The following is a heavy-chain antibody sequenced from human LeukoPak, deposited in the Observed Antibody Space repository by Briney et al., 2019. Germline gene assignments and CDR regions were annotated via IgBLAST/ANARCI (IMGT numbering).Heavy chain of an antibody. CDR2: ISGSGVST. D-gene: IGHD2-2*01. CDR1: GFIFSTYG. Sequence: PGGTLRLSCAASGFIFSTYGMSWVRQAPGKGLEWVSAISGSGVSTYYADSVKGRFTISRDNSKNTLYLQMNSLRAEDTAVYYCAIFSLGEYQLLNDYWGQGTLVTVSS. J-gene: IGHJ4*02. CDR3: AIFSLGEYQLLNDY. V-gene: IGHV3-23*01.